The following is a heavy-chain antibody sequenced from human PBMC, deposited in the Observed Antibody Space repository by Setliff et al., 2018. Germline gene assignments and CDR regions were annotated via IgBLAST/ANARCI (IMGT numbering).Heavy chain of an antibody. CDR3: ARHDGRGGGLLWFGELLSDHDAFDI. CDR2: IYYSGST. Sequence: SETLSLTCAVSAYSIRSDYYWGWIRQPPVKGLEWIGYIYYSGSTNYNPSLKSRVTISVDTSKNQFSLKLSSVTAADTAVYYCARHDGRGGGLLWFGELLSDHDAFDIWGQGTMVTVSS. CDR1: AYSIRSDYY. V-gene: IGHV4-38-2*01. D-gene: IGHD3-10*01. J-gene: IGHJ3*02.